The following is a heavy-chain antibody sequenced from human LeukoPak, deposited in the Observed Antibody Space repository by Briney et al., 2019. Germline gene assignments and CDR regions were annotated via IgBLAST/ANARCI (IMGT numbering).Heavy chain of an antibody. CDR3: VRVTTTVGVHDLHY. Sequence: GGSLRLSCAASGFIFSSYGMSWVRQAPGKGLEWVSGIRGSGDSTTYADSVKGRFTVSRDNSKNTLYLQMSSLRSDDTAVYYCVRVTTTVGVHDLHYWGQGALVTVSS. J-gene: IGHJ4*02. CDR2: IRGSGDST. V-gene: IGHV3-23*01. D-gene: IGHD1-26*01. CDR1: GFIFSSYG.